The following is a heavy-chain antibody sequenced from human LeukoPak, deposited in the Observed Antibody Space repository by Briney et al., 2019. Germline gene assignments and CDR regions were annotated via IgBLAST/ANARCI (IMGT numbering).Heavy chain of an antibody. CDR2: IQFDGFNK. Sequence: PGRSLRLSCAASGFTFSNYGMHWVRQAPGKGLEWVAFIQFDGFNKHYADSMKGRFTISRDNSKNTLWLQMNSLRPDDTAVYYCAQDSTGYSYNYWGQGTLVTVSS. CDR3: AQDSTGYSYNY. D-gene: IGHD3-22*01. CDR1: GFTFSNYG. V-gene: IGHV3-30*02. J-gene: IGHJ4*02.